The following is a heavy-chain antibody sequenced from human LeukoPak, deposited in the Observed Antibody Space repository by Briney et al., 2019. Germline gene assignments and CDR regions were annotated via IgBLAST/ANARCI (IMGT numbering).Heavy chain of an antibody. Sequence: PSETLSLTCTVSGGSISSYYWSWIRQPPGKGLEWIGYIYYSGSTNYNPSLKSRVTISVDTSKNQFSLKLSSVTAADTAVYYCARGLWFGDENPPYFDYWGQGILVTVSS. D-gene: IGHD3-10*01. CDR3: ARGLWFGDENPPYFDY. CDR2: IYYSGST. V-gene: IGHV4-59*12. J-gene: IGHJ4*02. CDR1: GGSISSYY.